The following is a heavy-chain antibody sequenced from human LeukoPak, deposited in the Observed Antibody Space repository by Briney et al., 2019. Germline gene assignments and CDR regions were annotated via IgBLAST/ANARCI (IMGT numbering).Heavy chain of an antibody. CDR2: ISYDGSNK. CDR1: GFTFSSYT. D-gene: IGHD3-9*01. Sequence: PGGSLRLSCAASGFTFSSYTKHWVRQAPGKGLEWVAVISYDGSNKYYADSVKGRFTISRDNSKNTLYLQMNSLRAEDTAVYYCARDPGGLRYFDWSSHFDYWGQGTLVTVSS. V-gene: IGHV3-30-3*01. CDR3: ARDPGGLRYFDWSSHFDY. J-gene: IGHJ4*02.